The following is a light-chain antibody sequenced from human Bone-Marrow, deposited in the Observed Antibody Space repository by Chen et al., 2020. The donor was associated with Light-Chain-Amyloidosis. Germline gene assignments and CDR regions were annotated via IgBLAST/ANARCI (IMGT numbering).Light chain of an antibody. CDR1: DLPTKY. V-gene: IGLV3-25*03. Sequence: SYELTPPPPVSLSPGQTARITCSGDDLPTKYAYWYQQKPGQAPVLVIHRDTERPSGISERFSGSSSGTTATLTISGGQAEDEADYHCQSADSSGTYEVIFGGGTKLTVL. J-gene: IGLJ2*01. CDR2: RDT. CDR3: QSADSSGTYEVI.